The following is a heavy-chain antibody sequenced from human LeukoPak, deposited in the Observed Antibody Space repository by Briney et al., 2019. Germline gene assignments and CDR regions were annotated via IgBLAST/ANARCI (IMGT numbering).Heavy chain of an antibody. V-gene: IGHV4-39*01. CDR2: TYYSGST. CDR1: GGSISSSSYY. CDR3: ARHRAAAGTWEPPYYFDY. Sequence: SETLSLTCTVSGGSISSSSYYWGWIRQPPGKGLEWIGSTYYSGSTYYNPSLKSRVTISVDTSKNQFSLKLSSVTAADTAVYYCARHRAAAGTWEPPYYFDYWGQGTLVTVSS. J-gene: IGHJ4*02. D-gene: IGHD6-13*01.